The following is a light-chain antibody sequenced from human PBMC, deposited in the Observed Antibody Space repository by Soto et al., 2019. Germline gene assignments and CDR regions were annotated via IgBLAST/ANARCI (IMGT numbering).Light chain of an antibody. CDR3: SSYTSGGNYV. J-gene: IGLJ1*01. Sequence: QSVLTQPASVSGSPGQSVAISCTGTSSDVAAYNFVSWYQQHPGKAPKLMVFDVSNRPSGVSDRFSGSKSGNTASLTISGLLAEDEADYYCSSYTSGGNYVFGTGTKVTVL. CDR2: DVS. V-gene: IGLV2-14*01. CDR1: SSDVAAYNF.